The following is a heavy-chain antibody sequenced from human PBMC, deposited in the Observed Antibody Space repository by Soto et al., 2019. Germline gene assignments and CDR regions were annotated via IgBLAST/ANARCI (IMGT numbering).Heavy chain of an antibody. V-gene: IGHV3-33*01. CDR2: IWYDGSNK. Sequence: QVQLVESGGGVVQPGRSLRLSCAASGFTFSSYGMHWVRQAPGKGLEWVAVIWYDGSNKYYADSVKGRFTISRDNSKNTLDLQRNSVRAEDTAVYYCARDGYCSGGSCYSVPVFDYWGQGTLVTVSS. D-gene: IGHD2-15*01. CDR3: ARDGYCSGGSCYSVPVFDY. J-gene: IGHJ4*02. CDR1: GFTFSSYG.